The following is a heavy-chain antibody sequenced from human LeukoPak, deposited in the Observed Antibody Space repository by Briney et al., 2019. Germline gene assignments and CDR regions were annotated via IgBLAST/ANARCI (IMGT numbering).Heavy chain of an antibody. Sequence: SSETLSLNCTVYGGSLGGYFWIWIRKSPGKGLEWIGEISHSGTTNYNPSLKSRANMSVDTSKDHFSLKLTSVTAADTAVYYCARGAIMVRVVLWMRNYGMDVWGKGTAVTVSS. J-gene: IGHJ6*04. CDR1: GGSLGGYF. D-gene: IGHD3-10*01. CDR2: ISHSGTT. V-gene: IGHV4-34*01. CDR3: ARGAIMVRVVLWMRNYGMDV.